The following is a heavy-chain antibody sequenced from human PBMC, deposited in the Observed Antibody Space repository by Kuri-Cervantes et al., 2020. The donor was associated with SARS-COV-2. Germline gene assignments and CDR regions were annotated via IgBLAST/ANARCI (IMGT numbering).Heavy chain of an antibody. D-gene: IGHD3-22*01. CDR3: ARANYYYDSSGWGCYFDY. CDR1: DGSISSYY. J-gene: IGHJ4*02. CDR2: IYYSGST. Sequence: ESLKISGTVSDGSISSYYWSWIRQPPGKGLEWIGYIYYSGSTNYNPSLKSRVTISVDTSKNQFSLKPSSVTAADTAVYYCARANYYYDSSGWGCYFDYWGRGTLVTVSS. V-gene: IGHV4-59*01.